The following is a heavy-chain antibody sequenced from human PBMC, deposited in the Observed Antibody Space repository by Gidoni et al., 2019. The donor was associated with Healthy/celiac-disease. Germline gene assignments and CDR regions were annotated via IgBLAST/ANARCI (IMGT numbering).Heavy chain of an antibody. CDR3: AKDSGSSYAQNGAVDY. CDR2: ISWNSGSI. D-gene: IGHD2-15*01. V-gene: IGHV3-9*01. J-gene: IGHJ4*02. CDR1: GFTFDDYA. Sequence: EVQLVESGGGLVQPGRSLRLSCAASGFTFDDYAMHWVRQAPGKGLEWVSGISWNSGSIGYADSVKGRFTISRDNAKNSLYLQMNSLRAEDTALYYCAKDSGSSYAQNGAVDYWGQGTLVTVSS.